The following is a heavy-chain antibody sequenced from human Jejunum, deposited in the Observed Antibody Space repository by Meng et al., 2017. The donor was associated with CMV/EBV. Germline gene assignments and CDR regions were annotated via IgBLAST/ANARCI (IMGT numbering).Heavy chain of an antibody. CDR3: AKTSTYGSSPTVY. CDR1: GDPTSSNTFY. V-gene: IGHV4-39*07. J-gene: IGHJ4*02. D-gene: IGHD1-1*01. CDR2: VYYPANT. Sequence: GDPTSSNTFYWGWVRQPPGKGLEWIGNVYYPANTYYNRSLQSRATISVDTSKNQFSLKLRSVTAADTAMYFCAKTSTYGSSPTVYWGQGTLVTVSS.